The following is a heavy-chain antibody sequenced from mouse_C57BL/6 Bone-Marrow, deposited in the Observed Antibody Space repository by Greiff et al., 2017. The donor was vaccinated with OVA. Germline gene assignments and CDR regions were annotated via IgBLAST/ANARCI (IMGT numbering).Heavy chain of an antibody. Sequence: EVQLQQSGPELVKPGASVKISCKASGYTFTDYYMNWVKQSHGKSLEWIGDINPNNGGTSYNQKFKGKATLTVDKSSSTAYMELRSLTPEDSAVYYCARAYAYWGQGTLVTVSA. V-gene: IGHV1-26*01. J-gene: IGHJ3*01. CDR1: GYTFTDYY. CDR2: INPNNGGT. CDR3: ARAYAY.